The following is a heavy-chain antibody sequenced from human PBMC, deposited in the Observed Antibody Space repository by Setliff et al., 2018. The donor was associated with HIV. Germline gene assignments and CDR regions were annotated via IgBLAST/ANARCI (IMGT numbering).Heavy chain of an antibody. Sequence: GGSLRLSCVASGFTLISYTMNWVRQAPGKGLEWVSSISNGSDSIFYADSVKGRFTISRDNAKNSLYLQMNSLRAGDTAMYFCARHGEYNYDMSFHYWGQGTLVTVSS. V-gene: IGHV3-21*01. CDR3: ARHGEYNYDMSFHY. D-gene: IGHD3-22*01. CDR1: GFTLISYT. J-gene: IGHJ4*02. CDR2: ISNGSDSI.